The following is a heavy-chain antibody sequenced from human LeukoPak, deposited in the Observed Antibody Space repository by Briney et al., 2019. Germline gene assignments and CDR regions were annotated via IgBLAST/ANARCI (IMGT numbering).Heavy chain of an antibody. V-gene: IGHV3-21*01. CDR3: AREAAAAVDY. Sequence: GSLRLSCAGSGFTFSSYSMNWVRQAPGKGLEWVSSISSSSSYIYYADSVKGRFTISRDNAKNSLYLQMNSLRAEDTAVYYCAREAAAAVDYWGQGTLVTVSS. D-gene: IGHD6-13*01. J-gene: IGHJ4*02. CDR1: GFTFSSYS. CDR2: ISSSSSYI.